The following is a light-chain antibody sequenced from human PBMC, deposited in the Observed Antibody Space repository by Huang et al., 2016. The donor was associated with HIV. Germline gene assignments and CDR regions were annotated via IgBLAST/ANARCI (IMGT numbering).Light chain of an antibody. CDR1: HDIRNF. J-gene: IGKJ4*01. CDR2: EAS. Sequence: DIQLTQSPVSLSVSVGDRVTISCQSSHDIRNFLNWYQQKPGKAPKLRIYEASYLQTGVPSRFSASGSGTDFTLTISSLHPEDLATYFCQQYESVPLTFGGGTKVQIK. CDR3: QQYESVPLT. V-gene: IGKV1-33*01.